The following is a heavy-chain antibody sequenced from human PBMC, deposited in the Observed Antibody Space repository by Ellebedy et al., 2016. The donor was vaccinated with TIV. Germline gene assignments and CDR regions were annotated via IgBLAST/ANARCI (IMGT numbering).Heavy chain of an antibody. CDR3: ATERSGYDFDY. Sequence: PGGSLRLSCAASGLTFSTYGMHWVRQAPAKGREWVAVLWYDVSREYYGDSVKGRFTVSRDNSKNTLYLQMNSLRTEDTAVYYCATERSGYDFDYWGQGTLVTVSA. CDR2: LWYDVSRE. CDR1: GLTFSTYG. V-gene: IGHV3-33*01. J-gene: IGHJ4*02. D-gene: IGHD5-12*01.